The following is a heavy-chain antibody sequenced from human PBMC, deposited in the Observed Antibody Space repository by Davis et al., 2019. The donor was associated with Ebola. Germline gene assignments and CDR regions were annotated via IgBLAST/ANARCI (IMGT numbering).Heavy chain of an antibody. J-gene: IGHJ6*02. Sequence: SETLSLTCAVYGGSFSGYYWNWIRQPPGKGLEWIGEINHSGSTNYNSSPTSRVPISLDTSKNQFSLKLSSVTAADTAVYYCARGIGIAAAIWGQGTTVTVSS. CDR2: INHSGST. CDR1: GGSFSGYY. CDR3: ARGIGIAAAI. D-gene: IGHD6-13*01. V-gene: IGHV4-34*01.